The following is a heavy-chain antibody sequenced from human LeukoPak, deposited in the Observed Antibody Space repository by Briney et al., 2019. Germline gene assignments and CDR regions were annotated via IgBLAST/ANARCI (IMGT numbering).Heavy chain of an antibody. CDR2: ISDSGVTA. D-gene: IGHD3-16*01. V-gene: IGHV3-23*01. CDR3: ANLNAPYWGNFDY. Sequence: GRSLRLSCAASGFTFSNYAMSWVRQAPGQGLDWVSAISDSGVTAYYADSVKGRFTISRDNSKSTLYLQMNSLRAEDTAVYYCANLNAPYWGNFDYWGQGTLVTVSS. J-gene: IGHJ4*02. CDR1: GFTFSNYA.